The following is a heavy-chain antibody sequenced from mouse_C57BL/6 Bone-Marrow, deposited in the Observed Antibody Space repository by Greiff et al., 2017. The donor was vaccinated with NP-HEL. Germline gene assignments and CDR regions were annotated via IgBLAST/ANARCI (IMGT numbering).Heavy chain of an antibody. CDR2: IYPRDGST. Sequence: VQLQQSGPELVKPGASVKLSCKASGYTFTSYDINWVKQRPGQGLEWIGWIYPRDGSTKYNEKFKGKATLTVDTSSSTAYMELHSLTSEDSAVYFCARSNDYDGRVYFDYWGQGTTLTVSS. CDR1: GYTFTSYD. D-gene: IGHD2-4*01. J-gene: IGHJ2*01. CDR3: ARSNDYDGRVYFDY. V-gene: IGHV1-85*01.